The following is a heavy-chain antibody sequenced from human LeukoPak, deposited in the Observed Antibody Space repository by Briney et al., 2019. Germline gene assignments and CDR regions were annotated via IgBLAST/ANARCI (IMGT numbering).Heavy chain of an antibody. V-gene: IGHV4-39*01. CDR3: ARSNWDSNVGIDY. CDR1: GGSISSSSYY. Sequence: SETLSLTCTVSGGSISSSSYYWGWIRQPRGKGLEWIGTMYYSGITYYNPSLKSRVTTSVDTSKNQFTLKVSSVTAADTAVYYCARSNWDSNVGIDYWGQGILVIVSS. J-gene: IGHJ4*02. D-gene: IGHD1-7*01. CDR2: MYYSGIT.